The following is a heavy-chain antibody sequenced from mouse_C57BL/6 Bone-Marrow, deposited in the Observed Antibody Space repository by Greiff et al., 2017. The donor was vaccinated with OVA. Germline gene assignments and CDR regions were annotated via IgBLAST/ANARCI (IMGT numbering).Heavy chain of an antibody. D-gene: IGHD4-1*01. V-gene: IGHV2-3*01. J-gene: IGHJ3*01. Sequence: VQVVESGPGLVAPSPSLSITCTVSGFSFTSYGVSWVRQPPGKVLEWLGVIWGDGSTNYHSALISRLSISKDNSKSQVFLKLNSLQTDDTATYYCAKITGRFAYWGQGTLVTVSA. CDR3: AKITGRFAY. CDR2: IWGDGST. CDR1: GFSFTSYG.